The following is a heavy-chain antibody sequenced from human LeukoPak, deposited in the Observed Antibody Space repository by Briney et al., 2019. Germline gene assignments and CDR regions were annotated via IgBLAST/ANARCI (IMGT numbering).Heavy chain of an antibody. V-gene: IGHV3-48*01. CDR3: ARGSTNWNNGPRSFDI. CDR1: GFTFSNYA. J-gene: IGHJ3*02. D-gene: IGHD1/OR15-1a*01. Sequence: GGSLRLSCAASGFTFSNYAMSWVRQAPGKGLEWVSTISGSGKNTYYADSVKGRFTISRDNAKNSLYLQMNSLRAEDTAVYYCARGSTNWNNGPRSFDIWGQGTMVTVSS. CDR2: ISGSGKNT.